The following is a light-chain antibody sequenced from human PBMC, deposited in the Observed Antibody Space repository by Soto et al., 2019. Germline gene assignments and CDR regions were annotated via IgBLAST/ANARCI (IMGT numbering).Light chain of an antibody. Sequence: EILLTQSPATLPVSPGERATLSCRASQSVGSNLAWFQQKPGQAPRLLIYGSSTRATGVPARFSGSGSGADFTLTIRNLQSEDFAVYYCQQYTNWPPITFGQGTQLEIK. CDR3: QQYTNWPPIT. V-gene: IGKV3-15*01. CDR1: QSVGSN. J-gene: IGKJ5*01. CDR2: GSS.